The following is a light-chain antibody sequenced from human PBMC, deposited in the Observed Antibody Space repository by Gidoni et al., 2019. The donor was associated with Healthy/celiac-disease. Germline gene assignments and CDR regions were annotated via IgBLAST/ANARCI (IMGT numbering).Light chain of an antibody. CDR2: QDS. Sequence: SYELTQPPSVSVSPGQTARITCPGDKLGDKYACWYQQKPGQSTVLVIYQDSKRPSGIPERFSGCNSGNTATLTISGTQAMDEADYYCQAWDSSTGVFGGGTKLTVL. CDR3: QAWDSSTGV. V-gene: IGLV3-1*01. CDR1: KLGDKY. J-gene: IGLJ2*01.